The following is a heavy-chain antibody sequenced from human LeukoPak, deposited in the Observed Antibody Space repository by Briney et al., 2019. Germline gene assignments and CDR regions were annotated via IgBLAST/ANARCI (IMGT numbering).Heavy chain of an antibody. CDR3: ARVPYSGYEQWFDP. V-gene: IGHV4-30-2*01. D-gene: IGHD5-12*01. J-gene: IGHJ5*02. Sequence: PSQTLSLTCAVSGGSISSGGYSWIWIRQPPGKGLEWIGYIYHSGSTYYNPSLKTRVTISVDRSKNQFSLKLSSVTAADTAVYYRARVPYSGYEQWFDPWGQGTLVTVSS. CDR2: IYHSGST. CDR1: GGSISSGGYS.